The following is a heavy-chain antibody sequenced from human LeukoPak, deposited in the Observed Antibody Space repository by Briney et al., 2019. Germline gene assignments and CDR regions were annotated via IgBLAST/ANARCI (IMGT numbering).Heavy chain of an antibody. CDR2: INHSGST. J-gene: IGHJ4*02. D-gene: IGHD6-19*01. Sequence: SETLSLTCAVCGGSFSGYYWSWIRQPPGKGLEWIGEINHSGSTNYNPSLKSRVTISVDTSKNQFSLKLSSVAAADTAVYYCARETVAGTYYFDYWGQGTLVTVSS. V-gene: IGHV4-34*01. CDR3: ARETVAGTYYFDY. CDR1: GGSFSGYY.